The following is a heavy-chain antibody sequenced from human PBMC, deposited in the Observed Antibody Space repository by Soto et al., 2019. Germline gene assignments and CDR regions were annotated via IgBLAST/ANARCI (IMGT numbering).Heavy chain of an antibody. Sequence: EASVKVSCKASGYTFTSYGISWVRQAPGQGLEWMGWISAYNGNTNYAQKLQGRVTMTTDTSTSTAYMELRSLRSDDTAVYYCARDVSGYDSPYFDYWGQGTLVTVSS. CDR1: GYTFTSYG. CDR2: ISAYNGNT. D-gene: IGHD5-12*01. CDR3: ARDVSGYDSPYFDY. V-gene: IGHV1-18*01. J-gene: IGHJ4*02.